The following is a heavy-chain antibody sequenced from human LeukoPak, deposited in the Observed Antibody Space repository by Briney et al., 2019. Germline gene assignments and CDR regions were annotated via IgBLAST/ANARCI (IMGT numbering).Heavy chain of an antibody. CDR2: IKQDGSEK. CDR1: GFTFSSYW. D-gene: IGHD6-19*01. J-gene: IGHJ4*02. CDR3: ARGIAVAGIRFDY. Sequence: PGGCLRLSCAASGFTFSSYWMSWVRQGPGKGLEWVANIKQDGSEKYYVDSVKGRFTISRDNAKNSLHLQMNSLGAEDTAVYYCARGIAVAGIRFDYWGQGTLVTVSS. V-gene: IGHV3-7*01.